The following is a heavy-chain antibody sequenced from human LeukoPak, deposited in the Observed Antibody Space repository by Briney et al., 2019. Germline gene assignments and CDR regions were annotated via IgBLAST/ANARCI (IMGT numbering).Heavy chain of an antibody. J-gene: IGHJ5*02. CDR2: TYYRSKWYN. V-gene: IGHV6-1*01. CDR3: ARAGYSSGWPFDP. CDR1: GDSVSSNSAA. Sequence: SQTLSLTCAVFGDSVSSNSAAWNWIRQSPSRGLEWLGRTYYRSKWYNDYAGSVKSRITINPDTSKNQFSLQLNSVTPEDTAVYYCARAGYSSGWPFDPWGQGTLVTVSS. D-gene: IGHD6-19*01.